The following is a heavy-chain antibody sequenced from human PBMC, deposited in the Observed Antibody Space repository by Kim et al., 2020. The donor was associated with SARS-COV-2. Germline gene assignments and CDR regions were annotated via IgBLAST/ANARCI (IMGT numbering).Heavy chain of an antibody. CDR3: ARIVFGVVSPDYYYYAMDV. D-gene: IGHD3-3*01. V-gene: IGHV2-70*11. Sequence: SGPTLVNPTQTLTLTCTFSGFSLTTTGMCVNWIRQPPGKALEWLARIDWDDDEYYSTSLKTRLSISKDTSKNQVVLTMTNVDPVDTATYYCARIVFGVVSPDYYYYAMDVWGQGTTVTVSS. CDR2: IDWDDDE. J-gene: IGHJ6*02. CDR1: GFSLTTTGMC.